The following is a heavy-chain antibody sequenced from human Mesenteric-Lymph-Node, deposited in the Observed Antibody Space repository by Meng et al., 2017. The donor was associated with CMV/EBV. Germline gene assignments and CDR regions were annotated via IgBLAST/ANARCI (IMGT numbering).Heavy chain of an antibody. D-gene: IGHD2-2*03. CDR2: INSDGSST. J-gene: IGHJ4*02. V-gene: IGHV3-74*01. CDR3: ARDLDVVVVPAALGY. Sequence: GESLKISCAASGFTFSSYWMHWVRQAPGKGLVWVSRINSDGSSTSYADSVKGRFTISRDNAKNTVYLQMNSLRAEDTAAYYCARDLDVVVVPAALGYWGQGTLVTVSS. CDR1: GFTFSSYW.